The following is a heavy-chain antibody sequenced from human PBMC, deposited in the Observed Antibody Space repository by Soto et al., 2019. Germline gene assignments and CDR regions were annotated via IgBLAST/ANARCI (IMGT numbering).Heavy chain of an antibody. V-gene: IGHV4-34*01. CDR2: INHSGST. Sequence: QVQLQQWGAGLLKPSETLSLTCAVYGGSFSGYYWSWIRQPPGKGLEWIGEINHSGSTNYNPSLKSRVTISVDTSKNQFSLNLRSVTAADTAVYYCARAGWYGSASYVDYWGQGTLVTVSS. J-gene: IGHJ4*02. CDR3: ARAGWYGSASYVDY. CDR1: GGSFSGYY. D-gene: IGHD3-10*01.